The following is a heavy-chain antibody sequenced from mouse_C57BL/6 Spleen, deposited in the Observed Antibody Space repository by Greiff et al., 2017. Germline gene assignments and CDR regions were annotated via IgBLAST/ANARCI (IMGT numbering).Heavy chain of an antibody. CDR2: ISSGGSYT. J-gene: IGHJ2*01. V-gene: IGHV5-6*01. CDR1: GFTFSSYG. Sequence: EVQLVESGGDLVKPGGSLKLSCAASGFTFSSYGMSWVRQTPDKRLEWVATISSGGSYTYYPDSVKGRFTISRDNAKNTLYLHMSNLKSEDTAMYYCARHVSSWYFDYWGQGTTLTVSS. CDR3: ARHVSSWYFDY.